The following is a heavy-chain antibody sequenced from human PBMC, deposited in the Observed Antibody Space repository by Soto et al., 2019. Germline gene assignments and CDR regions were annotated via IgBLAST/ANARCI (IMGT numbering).Heavy chain of an antibody. J-gene: IGHJ4*02. CDR3: ARDLEFRDGNISHLDY. V-gene: IGHV1-69*13. Sequence: SLKVSCKASGGTFRNHVFNWVRQAPGQGLEWMGGIIPIIGTPNYAQKFQGRVTITADASTNTVYLEVSSLRSQDTAVYYCARDLEFRDGNISHLDYWGQGTLVTAPQ. D-gene: IGHD3-10*01. CDR1: GGTFRNHV. CDR2: IIPIIGTP.